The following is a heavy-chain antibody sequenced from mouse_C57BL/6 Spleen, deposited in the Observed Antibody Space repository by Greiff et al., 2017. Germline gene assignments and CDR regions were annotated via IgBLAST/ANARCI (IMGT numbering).Heavy chain of an antibody. CDR1: GFTFSDYG. V-gene: IGHV5-17*01. D-gene: IGHD2-3*01. J-gene: IGHJ3*01. CDR3: ARGLLSWFAY. Sequence: EVTLMESGGGLVKPGGSLKLSCAASGFTFSDYGMHWVRQAPEKGLEWVAYISSGSSTIYYADTVKGRFTISRDNAKNTLFLQMTSLRSEDTAMYYCARGLLSWFAYWGQGTLVTVSA. CDR2: ISSGSSTI.